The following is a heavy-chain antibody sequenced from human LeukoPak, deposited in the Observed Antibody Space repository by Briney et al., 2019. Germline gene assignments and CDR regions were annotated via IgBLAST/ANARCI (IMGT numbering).Heavy chain of an antibody. D-gene: IGHD2/OR15-2a*01. CDR1: GFIFTNYF. CDR2: IKHDGSEK. V-gene: IGHV3-7*01. CDR3: AKIIGLSYFDY. Sequence: SGGSLRLSCAASGFIFTNYFMSWVRQAPGKGLEWVASIKHDGSEKYYVDSVRGRFTISRDNTMNSLYLQMSSLRAEDTAVYYCAKIIGLSYFDYWGQGTLVTVSS. J-gene: IGHJ4*02.